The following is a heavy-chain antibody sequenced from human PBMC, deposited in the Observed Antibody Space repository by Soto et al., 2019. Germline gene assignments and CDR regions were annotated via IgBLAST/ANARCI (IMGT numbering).Heavy chain of an antibody. CDR2: ISAYNGNT. CDR3: ARDAYLTIFGVVTTYNWFDP. Sequence: GASVKVSCKASGYTFTSYGISWVRQAPGQGLEWMGWISAYNGNTNYAQKLQGRVTMTTDTSTSTAYMELRSLRSGDTAVYYCARDAYLTIFGVVTTYNWFDPWGQGTLVTVSS. D-gene: IGHD3-3*01. J-gene: IGHJ5*02. CDR1: GYTFTSYG. V-gene: IGHV1-18*01.